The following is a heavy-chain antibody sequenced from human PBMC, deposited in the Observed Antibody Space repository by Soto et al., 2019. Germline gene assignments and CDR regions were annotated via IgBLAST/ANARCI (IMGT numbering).Heavy chain of an antibody. CDR3: ARPSNKVTKTIPYYYGMDV. D-gene: IGHD4-17*01. J-gene: IGHJ6*02. CDR2: IYPGNSDT. Sequence: ESLKISCKGSGYSFTSYWIGWVRQMPGKGLEWMGIIYPGNSDTRYSPSFQGQVTISADKSIRTAYLQWSSLKASDTAIYYCARPSNKVTKTIPYYYGMDVWLQGTLVTV. V-gene: IGHV5-51*01. CDR1: GYSFTSYW.